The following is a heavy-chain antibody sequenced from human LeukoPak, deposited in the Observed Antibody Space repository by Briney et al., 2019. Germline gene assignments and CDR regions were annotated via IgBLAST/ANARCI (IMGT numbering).Heavy chain of an antibody. CDR1: GGPISSYF. Sequence: SETLSLTCTVSGGPISSYFCSWIRQPPGKGLEWIGYLYYGETTNYNPSLKSRVTISVDTSKNQFSLKLSSATAADTAVYYCARGGYGDSPFDYWGQGTLVTVSS. D-gene: IGHD4-17*01. V-gene: IGHV4-59*01. J-gene: IGHJ4*02. CDR2: LYYGETT. CDR3: ARGGYGDSPFDY.